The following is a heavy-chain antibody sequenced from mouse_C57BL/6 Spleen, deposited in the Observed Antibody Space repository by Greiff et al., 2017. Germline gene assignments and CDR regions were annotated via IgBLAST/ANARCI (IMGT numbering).Heavy chain of an antibody. V-gene: IGHV1-54*01. CDR1: GYAFTNYL. D-gene: IGHD1-1*01. J-gene: IGHJ2*01. CDR2: INPGSGGT. Sequence: VQLQQSGAELVRPGTSVKVSCKASGYAFTNYLIEWVKQRPGQGLEWIGVINPGSGGTNYNEKFKGKATLTADKSSSTAYMQLSSLTSEDSAVYVCASGYGSSGFDYWGQGTTLTVSS. CDR3: ASGYGSSGFDY.